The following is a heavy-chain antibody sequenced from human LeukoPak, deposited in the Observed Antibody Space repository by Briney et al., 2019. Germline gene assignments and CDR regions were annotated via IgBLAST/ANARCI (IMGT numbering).Heavy chain of an antibody. CDR1: GYTFIAYH. J-gene: IGHJ4*02. D-gene: IGHD3-22*01. V-gene: IGHV1-2*02. CDR2: MSPNSGAT. CDR3: ARDPANTYYYDP. Sequence: ASVKVSCKASGYTFIAYHVHWARQAPGQGLEWMGWMSPNSGATNYAQRFQGRVTMTRDTSISTAYMELSRLTSGDTAVYYCARDPANTYYYDPWGQGTLVTVSS.